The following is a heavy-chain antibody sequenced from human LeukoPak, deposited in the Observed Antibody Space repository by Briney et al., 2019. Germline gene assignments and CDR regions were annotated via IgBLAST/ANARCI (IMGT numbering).Heavy chain of an antibody. CDR1: GYTFTSYG. D-gene: IGHD2/OR15-2a*01. CDR2: ISAYNGST. V-gene: IGHV1-18*01. J-gene: IGHJ5*02. Sequence: GSVKVSCKASGYTFTSYGISWVRQAPGQGLEWMGWISAYNGSTNYAQKLQGRVTMTTDTSTSTAYMELRSLRSDDTAVYYCARAASTENWFDPWGQGTLVTVSS. CDR3: ARAASTENWFDP.